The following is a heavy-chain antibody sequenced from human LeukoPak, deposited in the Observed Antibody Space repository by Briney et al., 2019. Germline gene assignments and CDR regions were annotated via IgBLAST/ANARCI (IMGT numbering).Heavy chain of an antibody. Sequence: SETLSLTCSVSGGSIRGYYLSWIRQPPGKGLEWIGYMYYSGGTNYNPSLKSRVTISVDTSKNQFSLKLTSVTAADTAVYYCAAHDSSGWFSTDYWGQGTLVTVSS. CDR3: AAHDSSGWFSTDY. D-gene: IGHD6-19*01. V-gene: IGHV4-59*08. CDR2: MYYSGGT. CDR1: GGSIRGYY. J-gene: IGHJ4*02.